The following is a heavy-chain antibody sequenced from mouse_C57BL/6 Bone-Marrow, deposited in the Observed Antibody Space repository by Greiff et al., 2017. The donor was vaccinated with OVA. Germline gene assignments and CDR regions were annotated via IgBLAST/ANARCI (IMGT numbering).Heavy chain of an antibody. CDR1: GFNIKDDY. D-gene: IGHD2-1*01. CDR2: IDPENGDT. CDR3: TLYGNYWYFDV. Sequence: VQLKESGAELVRPGASVKLSCTASGFNIKDDYMHWVKQRPEQGLEWIGWIDPENGDTEYASKFQGKATITADTSSNTAYLQLSSLTSEDTAVYYCTLYGNYWYFDVWGTGTTVTVSS. V-gene: IGHV14-4*01. J-gene: IGHJ1*03.